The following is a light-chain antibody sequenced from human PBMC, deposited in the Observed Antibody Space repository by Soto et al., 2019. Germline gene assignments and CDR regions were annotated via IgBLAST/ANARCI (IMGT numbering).Light chain of an antibody. CDR3: QQYHSYPYT. CDR1: QSISGW. V-gene: IGKV1-5*03. CDR2: RAS. Sequence: DIQMTQSPSTLSASVGDRVTITCRATQSISGWLAWYQQKPGKAPNLLIYRASSLKSGVPSRFSGSVSGTEFTLPISSLQPDDFATYYCQQYHSYPYTFGQGTKLEIK. J-gene: IGKJ2*01.